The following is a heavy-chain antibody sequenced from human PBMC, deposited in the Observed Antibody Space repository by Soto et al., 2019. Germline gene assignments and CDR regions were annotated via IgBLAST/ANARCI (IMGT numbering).Heavy chain of an antibody. CDR2: IWYDGSNK. CDR3: ASGGERGYYFDY. D-gene: IGHD3-16*01. CDR1: GFTFSSYG. J-gene: IGHJ4*02. V-gene: IGHV3-33*01. Sequence: QVQLVESGGGVVQPGRSLRLSCAASGFTFSSYGMHWVRQAPGKGLEWVAVIWYDGSNKYYADSVKGRFTISRDNSKNTLYLQMNSLRAEDTAVYYCASGGERGYYFDYWGQGTLVTVSS.